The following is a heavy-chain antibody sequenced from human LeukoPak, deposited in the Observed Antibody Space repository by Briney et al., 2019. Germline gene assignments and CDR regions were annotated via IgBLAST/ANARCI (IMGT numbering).Heavy chain of an antibody. D-gene: IGHD6-19*01. CDR2: IWYDGSNK. CDR1: GFTFSSYG. CDR3: ARDRERIAVAGIPLDY. Sequence: GGSLRLSCAASGFTFSSYGMHWVRQAPGKGLEWVAVIWYDGSNKYYADSVKGRFTISRDNSKNTLHLQMNSLGAEDTAVYYCARDRERIAVAGIPLDYWGQGTLVTVSS. J-gene: IGHJ4*02. V-gene: IGHV3-33*01.